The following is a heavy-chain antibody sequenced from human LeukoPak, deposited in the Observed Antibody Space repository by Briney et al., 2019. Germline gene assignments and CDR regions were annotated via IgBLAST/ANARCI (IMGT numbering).Heavy chain of an antibody. CDR2: IYPGDSDT. D-gene: IGHD3-22*01. J-gene: IGHJ3*02. Sequence: GESLKISCKGSGYSFTSYWIVWVRQMPGKGLEWMGPIYPGDSDTRYSPSFQGQVTISADKSISTAYLQWSSLKASDTAMYYCARRPLGYFYDTTDYNDAFDIWGQGTMVTVSS. CDR3: ARRPLGYFYDTTDYNDAFDI. V-gene: IGHV5-51*01. CDR1: GYSFTSYW.